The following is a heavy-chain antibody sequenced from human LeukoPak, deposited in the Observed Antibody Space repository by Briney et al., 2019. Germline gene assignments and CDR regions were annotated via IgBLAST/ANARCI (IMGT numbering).Heavy chain of an antibody. CDR1: GFAFSNHA. Sequence: GESLRLSCEASGFAFSNHAMTWIRQAPGEGLQWVSTISDTGKTTFYRDSVRGRFTISRDISNNTLYLQMDGLRADDTAVYYCARGGAYDYGVLDAWGQGTLVTVSS. CDR2: ISDTGKTT. V-gene: IGHV3-23*01. J-gene: IGHJ5*02. CDR3: ARGGAYDYGVLDA. D-gene: IGHD4/OR15-4a*01.